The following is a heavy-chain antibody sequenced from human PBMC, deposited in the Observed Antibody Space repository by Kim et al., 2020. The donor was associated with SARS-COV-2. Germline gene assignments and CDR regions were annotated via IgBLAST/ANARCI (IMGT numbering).Heavy chain of an antibody. CDR1: GFTFSSYS. Sequence: GGSLRLSCAASGFTFSSYSMNWVRQAPGKGLEWVSSISSSSSYIYYADSVKGRFTISRDNAKNSLYLQMNSLRAEDTAVYYCARGKERGYCSSTSCYQPVVWGQGTLVTVSS. D-gene: IGHD2-2*03. J-gene: IGHJ4*02. V-gene: IGHV3-21*01. CDR3: ARGKERGYCSSTSCYQPVV. CDR2: ISSSSSYI.